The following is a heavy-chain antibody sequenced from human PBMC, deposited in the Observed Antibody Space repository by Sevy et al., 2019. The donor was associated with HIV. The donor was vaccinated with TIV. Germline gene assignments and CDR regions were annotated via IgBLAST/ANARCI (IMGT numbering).Heavy chain of an antibody. D-gene: IGHD3-3*01. CDR3: ARAYYDFWSGYFYDVFDI. CDR2: ISYDGSNK. J-gene: IGHJ3*02. V-gene: IGHV3-30*03. Sequence: GGSLRLSCAASGFTFSSYGMHWVRQAPGKGLEWVAVISYDGSNKYYVDSVKGRFTISRDTSKNTLYLQMNSLRAEDTAVYYCARAYYDFWSGYFYDVFDIWGQGTMVTVSS. CDR1: GFTFSSYG.